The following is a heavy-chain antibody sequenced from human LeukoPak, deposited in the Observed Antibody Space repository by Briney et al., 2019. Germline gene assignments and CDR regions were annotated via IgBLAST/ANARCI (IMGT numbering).Heavy chain of an antibody. J-gene: IGHJ4*02. CDR1: RFTFSGYA. D-gene: IGHD3-9*01. CDR3: ARARRGVTGYTYFDY. V-gene: IGHV3-23*01. Sequence: GGSLRLSCAAFRFTFSGYAMTWVRQAPGRGLEWVSSISGSGDNTYYADSVKGRFTISRDNSKNTLYLQMNSLRAEDTAVYYCARARRGVTGYTYFDYWGQGTLVTVSS. CDR2: ISGSGDNT.